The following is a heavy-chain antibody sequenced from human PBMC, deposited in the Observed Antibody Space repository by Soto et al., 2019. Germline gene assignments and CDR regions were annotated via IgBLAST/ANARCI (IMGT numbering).Heavy chain of an antibody. J-gene: IGHJ5*02. CDR1: GGTFSSYA. D-gene: IGHD2-15*01. Sequence: SVKVSCKASGGTFSSYAISWVRQAPGQGLEWMGGIIPIFGTANYAQKFQGRVTITADESTSTAYMELSSLRSEDTAVYYCARGDYCSGGSCPYNWFDPWGQGTLVTVSS. CDR2: IIPIFGTA. CDR3: ARGDYCSGGSCPYNWFDP. V-gene: IGHV1-69*13.